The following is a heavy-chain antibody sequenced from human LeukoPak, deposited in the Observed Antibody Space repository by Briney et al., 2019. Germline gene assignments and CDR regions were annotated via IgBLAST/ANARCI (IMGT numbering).Heavy chain of an antibody. V-gene: IGHV4-59*01. J-gene: IGHJ6*02. CDR1: GGSISSYY. CDR2: IYYSRST. CDR3: ARGAAAGTDYYYYGMDV. Sequence: NTSETLSLTCTVSGGSISSYYWSWIRQPPGKGLEWIGYIYYSRSTNYNPSLKSRVTISVDTSKNQFSLKLSSVTAADTAVYYCARGAAAGTDYYYYGMDVWGQGTTVTVSS. D-gene: IGHD6-13*01.